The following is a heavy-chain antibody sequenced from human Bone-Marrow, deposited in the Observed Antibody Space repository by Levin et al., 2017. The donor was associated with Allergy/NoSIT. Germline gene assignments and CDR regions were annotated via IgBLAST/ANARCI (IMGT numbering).Heavy chain of an antibody. CDR2: ITWNSAKI. V-gene: IGHV3-9*01. Sequence: SLKISCAASGFTFDDYAMHWVRQIPGKGPEWVSGITWNSAKIAYGDSFKGRFTISRDNAKNSLDLQMNSLRPEDTALYYCAKDIASGYFLAFDYWGQGALVTVSS. CDR1: GFTFDDYA. D-gene: IGHD5-12*01. CDR3: AKDIASGYFLAFDY. J-gene: IGHJ4*02.